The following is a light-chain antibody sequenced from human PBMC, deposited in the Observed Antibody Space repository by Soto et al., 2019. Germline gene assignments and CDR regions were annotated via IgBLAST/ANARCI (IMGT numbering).Light chain of an antibody. J-gene: IGLJ2*01. Sequence: NFMLTQPHSVSESPGKTVTISCTRSSGSIASNYVQWYQQRPGSAPTTVIYEDNQRPSGVPDRFSGSIDSSSNSASLTISGLKTEDEADYYCQSYDSSNPVLGGGTQLTVL. V-gene: IGLV6-57*04. CDR3: QSYDSSNPV. CDR1: SGSIASNY. CDR2: EDN.